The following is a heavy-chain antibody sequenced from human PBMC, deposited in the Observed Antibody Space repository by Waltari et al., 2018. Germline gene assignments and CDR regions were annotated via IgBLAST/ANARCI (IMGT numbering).Heavy chain of an antibody. J-gene: IGHJ4*02. V-gene: IGHV4-38-2*01. D-gene: IGHD2-21*02. Sequence: QVQLQESGPGLVKPSETLYLTCAVSGYSISSGYYWGWIRQPPGKGLAWIGSIYHSGSTSSNPSLKRLVTISVDTSKTQLSLKLSSVSAADTAVYYCARLDYGGNSKYGYWGQGTLVTVSS. CDR3: ARLDYGGNSKYGY. CDR2: IYHSGST. CDR1: GYSISSGYY.